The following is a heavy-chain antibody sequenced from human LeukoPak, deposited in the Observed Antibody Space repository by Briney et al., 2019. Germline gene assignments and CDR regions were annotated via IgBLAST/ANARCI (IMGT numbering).Heavy chain of an antibody. Sequence: SETLSLTCTVSGGSISSYYWSWIRQPPGKGLEWIGYIYYSGSTNYNPSLKSRVTISVDTSKNQFSLKLSSVTAADTAVYYCARGRPTYLTYYYYYMDVWGKGTTVTVSS. D-gene: IGHD2-21*01. CDR3: ARGRPTYLTYYYYYMDV. J-gene: IGHJ6*03. CDR1: GGSISSYY. V-gene: IGHV4-59*01. CDR2: IYYSGST.